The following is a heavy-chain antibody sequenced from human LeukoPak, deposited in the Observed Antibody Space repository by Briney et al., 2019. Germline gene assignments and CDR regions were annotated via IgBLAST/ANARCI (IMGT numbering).Heavy chain of an antibody. CDR1: GFTFSSYS. CDR2: ISSRSFTI. D-gene: IGHD6-19*01. V-gene: IGHV3-48*01. CDR3: ARGSIGNSSGWYYSDY. J-gene: IGHJ4*02. Sequence: GGSLRLSGAASGFTFSSYSMNWVRRAPGKGLEWVSYISSRSFTIYYADSVKGRFTISRDNAKNSLYLQMNSPRGEDTAVYYCARGSIGNSSGWYYSDYWGQGTLVTVSS.